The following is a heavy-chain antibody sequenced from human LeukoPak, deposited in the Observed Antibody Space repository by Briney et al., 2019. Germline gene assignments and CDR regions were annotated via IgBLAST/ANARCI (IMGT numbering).Heavy chain of an antibody. V-gene: IGHV3-20*04. J-gene: IGHJ4*02. CDR2: INYNGAMT. CDR1: GFTFVDYG. Sequence: GGSLRLSCATSGFTFVDYGLSWVRRAPGKGLEWLCAINYNGAMTDYADSVKGRFTISRDNAKNSLYLRMASLTAEDTALYYCARDRLGPSFSVSHFDLWGQGTLVTVSS. D-gene: IGHD3-3*02. CDR3: ARDRLGPSFSVSHFDL.